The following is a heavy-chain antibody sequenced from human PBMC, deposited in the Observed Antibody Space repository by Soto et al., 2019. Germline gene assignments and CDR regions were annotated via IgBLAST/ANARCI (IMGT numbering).Heavy chain of an antibody. CDR3: ASRQWLV. D-gene: IGHD6-19*01. CDR1: GFTFGSYA. CDR2: ISGSGDTT. V-gene: IGHV3-23*01. Sequence: EVQLLESGGGLVQPGGSLRLSCAASGFTFGSYAMSWVRQAPGKGLEWVSAISGSGDTTYYADSVKGRFTISRDNSRNTLFLQMNTLRAEDTAVYYCASRQWLVWGQGTLVTVSS. J-gene: IGHJ4*02.